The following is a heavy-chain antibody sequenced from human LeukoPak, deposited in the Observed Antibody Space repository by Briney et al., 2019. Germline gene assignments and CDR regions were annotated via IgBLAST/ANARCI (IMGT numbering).Heavy chain of an antibody. CDR1: GGSISSYY. Sequence: SETLSLTCTVSGGSISSYYWSWIRQPPGKGLEWIGHIYYSGSTNYNPSLKSRVTISVDTSKNQFSLKLSSVTAADTAVYYCARDIQGYLDYWGQGTLVTVSS. J-gene: IGHJ4*02. CDR2: IYYSGST. CDR3: ARDIQGYLDY. V-gene: IGHV4-59*01.